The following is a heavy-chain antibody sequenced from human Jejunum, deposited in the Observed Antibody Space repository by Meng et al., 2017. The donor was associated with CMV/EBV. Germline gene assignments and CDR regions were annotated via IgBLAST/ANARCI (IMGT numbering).Heavy chain of an antibody. V-gene: IGHV4-30-4*08. CDR3: ASYYYDASGHNWFDA. Sequence: GDSISSGDYYWSWIRQAPGKGLEWIGYISYSGSTYYNPSLKTRITISIDTSKAQFSLKMSSVTAADTAVYYCASYYYDASGHNWFDAWGRGILVTVSS. CDR2: ISYSGST. CDR1: GDSISSGDYY. J-gene: IGHJ5*02. D-gene: IGHD3-22*01.